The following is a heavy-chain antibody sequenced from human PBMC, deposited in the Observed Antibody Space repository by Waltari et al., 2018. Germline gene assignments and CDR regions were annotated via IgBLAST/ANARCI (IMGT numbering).Heavy chain of an antibody. CDR2: MNPDRGNT. V-gene: IGHV1-8*01. D-gene: IGHD4-4*01. Sequence: QAQLVQSGAEVKKPGASVKVYCEASGYTLHSHEINWVRQATGQGLEWIGWMNPDRGNTGNDQKFLGRVTMTRDTSTGTIYMEMGGLTSDDTAVYYCACDPDYSNFWYFDYWGQGTLVSVSS. CDR1: GYTLHSHE. CDR3: ACDPDYSNFWYFDY. J-gene: IGHJ4*02.